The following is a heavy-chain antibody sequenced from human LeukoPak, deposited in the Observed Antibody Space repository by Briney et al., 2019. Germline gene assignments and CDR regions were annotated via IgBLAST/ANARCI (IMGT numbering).Heavy chain of an antibody. Sequence: GGSLRLSCAASGFPFSNAWMSWVRQAPGKGLEWVGRIKSKTDGGTTDYAAPVKGRFTISRDDSKNTLYLQMNSLETEDTAMYYCTTVIAYDSNGQGGQGTLVTVSS. D-gene: IGHD3-22*01. CDR2: IKSKTDGGTT. CDR1: GFPFSNAW. V-gene: IGHV3-15*01. CDR3: TTVIAYDSNGQ. J-gene: IGHJ4*02.